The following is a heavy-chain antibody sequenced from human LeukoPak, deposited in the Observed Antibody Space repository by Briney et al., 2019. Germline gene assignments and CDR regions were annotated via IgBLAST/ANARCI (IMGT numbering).Heavy chain of an antibody. J-gene: IGHJ6*03. CDR1: GFTFSSHG. CDR3: ARERVGAGYYMDV. CDR2: IIPSGHTT. Sequence: GGTLRLSCVASGFTFSSHGMNWVRQAPGKGLEWVSGIIPSGHTTYYADSVRGRFTISRDNSRNTVYLQMNSLRAEDTAVYYCARERVGAGYYMDVWGKGTTVTISS. V-gene: IGHV3-23*01. D-gene: IGHD1-26*01.